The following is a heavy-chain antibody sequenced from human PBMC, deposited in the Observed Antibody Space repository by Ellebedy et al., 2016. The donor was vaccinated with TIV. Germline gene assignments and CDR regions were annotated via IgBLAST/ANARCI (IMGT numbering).Heavy chain of an antibody. D-gene: IGHD3-16*01. Sequence: GESLKISXAASGLTFSSYAMSWVRQAPGKGLEWVSGISGSGDTPYYADSVRGRFTISRDNSKSTLYLQMNSLRPEDTAMFYCVRETHYDSHVGNFDYWGRGALVTVSS. CDR2: ISGSGDTP. CDR1: GLTFSSYA. J-gene: IGHJ4*02. V-gene: IGHV3-23*01. CDR3: VRETHYDSHVGNFDY.